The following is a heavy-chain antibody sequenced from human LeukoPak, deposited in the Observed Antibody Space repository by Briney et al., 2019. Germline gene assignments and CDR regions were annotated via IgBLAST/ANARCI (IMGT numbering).Heavy chain of an antibody. J-gene: IGHJ4*02. CDR1: GFTFTSWW. D-gene: IGHD4-11*01. V-gene: IGHV3-7*01. CDR3: ARVPGVTRYFDY. CDR2: IKEDGREK. Sequence: GGSLRLSCGASGFTFTSWWMSWVRQAPGKGLEWVASIKEDGREKYYMDSVKGRFTISRDNAKNSLSLQMNSLRAGDTAVYYCARVPGVTRYFDYWGQGTLVTVSS.